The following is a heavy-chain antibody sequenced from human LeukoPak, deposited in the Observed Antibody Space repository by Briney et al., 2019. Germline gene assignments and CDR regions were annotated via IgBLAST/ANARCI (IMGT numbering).Heavy chain of an antibody. CDR1: GFTFDDYA. CDR2: ISWNSGGI. V-gene: IGHV3-9*03. CDR3: AKGSDILTGDAFDI. D-gene: IGHD3-9*01. Sequence: PGRSLRLSCAASGFTFDDYAMHWVRQAPGKGLEWVSGISWNSGGIGYADSVKGRFPISRDNAKNSLYLQMNSLRAEDMALYYCAKGSDILTGDAFDIWGQGTMVTVSS. J-gene: IGHJ3*02.